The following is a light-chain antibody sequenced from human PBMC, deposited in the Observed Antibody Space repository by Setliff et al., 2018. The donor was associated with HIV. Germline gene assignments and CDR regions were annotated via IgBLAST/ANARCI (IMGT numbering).Light chain of an antibody. CDR2: DVS. CDR1: SSDIGGHNY. V-gene: IGLV2-14*03. J-gene: IGLJ1*01. CDR3: CSYTTSITYV. Sequence: QSALTQPASVSGSPGQSITISCTGTSSDIGGHNYVSWYQQHPGKAPKLMIYDVSNRPSGVSDRFSGSKSGNTASLTISGLQAEDEADYYCCSYTTSITYVFGTGTKVTVL.